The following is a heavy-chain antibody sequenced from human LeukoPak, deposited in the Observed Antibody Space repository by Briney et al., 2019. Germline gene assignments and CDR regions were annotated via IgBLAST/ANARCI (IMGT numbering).Heavy chain of an antibody. Sequence: GGSLRLSCAASGFTFSSNYMSWVRQAPGKGLEWVSVIYSGGGTYYADSVKGRFTISRDNSKNTLFLQMNSLRPEDTAVYYCARDSKYSSGWFQGDYWGQGTLVTVSS. CDR1: GFTFSSNY. CDR3: ARDSKYSSGWFQGDY. D-gene: IGHD6-19*01. CDR2: IYSGGGT. J-gene: IGHJ4*02. V-gene: IGHV3-66*02.